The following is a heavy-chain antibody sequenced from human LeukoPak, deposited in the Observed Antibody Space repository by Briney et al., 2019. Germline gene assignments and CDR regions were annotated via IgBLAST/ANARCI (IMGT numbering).Heavy chain of an antibody. J-gene: IGHJ3*02. CDR2: IYSGGIT. D-gene: IGHD3-10*02. V-gene: IGHV3-53*01. Sequence: GGSLRLSCAASGLTVSTNYMTWVRQAPGKGLEWVSVIYSGGITYYADSVKGRFTISRDRSKNTLYLQMHSLRAEDTAVYYCARDGNGDYVRNTFNMWGQGTMVTVSS. CDR3: ARDGNGDYVRNTFNM. CDR1: GLTVSTNY.